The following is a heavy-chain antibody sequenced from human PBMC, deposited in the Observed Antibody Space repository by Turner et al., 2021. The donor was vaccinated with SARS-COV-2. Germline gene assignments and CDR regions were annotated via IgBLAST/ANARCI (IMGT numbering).Heavy chain of an antibody. CDR2: INHSSGGT. D-gene: IGHD5-12*01. CDR1: GYTFAGYY. J-gene: IGHJ4*02. Sequence: VQLVQSGSEVKKPGASVKGSCKASGYTFAGYYIHWVRQAPGQRRKWMGWINHSSGGTNYAQRFQGRFTMTGDTSISTAYMELSTLRSDDTAVYYCARSVSWLQSLTVDYWGQGTLVTVSS. V-gene: IGHV1-2*02. CDR3: ARSVSWLQSLTVDY.